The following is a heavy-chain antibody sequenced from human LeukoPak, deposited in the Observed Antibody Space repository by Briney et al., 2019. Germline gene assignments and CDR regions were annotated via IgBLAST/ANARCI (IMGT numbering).Heavy chain of an antibody. CDR3: AKTRPLDSSSWSHGDY. CDR1: GLTFSSYA. J-gene: IGHJ4*02. Sequence: GGSLRHSCAASGLTFSSYAMSWVRQAPGKGLEWVSAISGSGDSTYYGDSVKGRFTISRDNSKNTLYLQMNSLRAEDTAVYYCAKTRPLDSSSWSHGDYWGQGTLVTVSS. D-gene: IGHD6-13*01. CDR2: ISGSGDST. V-gene: IGHV3-23*01.